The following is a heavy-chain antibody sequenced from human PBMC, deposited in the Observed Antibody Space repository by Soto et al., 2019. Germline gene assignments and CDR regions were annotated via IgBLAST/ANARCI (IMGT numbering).Heavy chain of an antibody. J-gene: IGHJ4*02. V-gene: IGHV1-2*02. CDR3: ARDPRYDILTGYPFDY. D-gene: IGHD3-9*01. Sequence: GASVKVSCKASGYTFTGYYMHWVRMATGQGLEWMGWINPNSGGTNYAQKFQGRVTMTRDTSISTAYMELSRLRSDDTAVYYCARDPRYDILTGYPFDYWGQGTLVTVSS. CDR1: GYTFTGYY. CDR2: INPNSGGT.